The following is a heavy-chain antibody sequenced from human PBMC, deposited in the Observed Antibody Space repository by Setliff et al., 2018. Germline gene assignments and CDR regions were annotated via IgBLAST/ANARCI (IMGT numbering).Heavy chain of an antibody. Sequence: ASVKVSCKASGYTFTNYGITWVRQAPGQGLGWMGWISAYDGNTKFAQNIQGRVTLTTGTPTSTAYMELRSLRSDDTAVDYCSRSPPNRWSGSGWYGDFLGQGTLVTVSS. CDR2: ISAYDGNT. CDR1: GYTFTNYG. V-gene: IGHV1-18*01. J-gene: IGHJ4*02. CDR3: SRSPPNRWSGSGWYGDF. D-gene: IGHD6-19*01.